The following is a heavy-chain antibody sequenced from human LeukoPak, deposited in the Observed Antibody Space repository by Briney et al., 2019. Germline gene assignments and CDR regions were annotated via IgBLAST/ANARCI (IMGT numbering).Heavy chain of an antibody. J-gene: IGHJ4*02. CDR2: IGGNGGST. CDR3: ARERTSGWDAFDF. CDR1: GFTFSSYA. Sequence: GGSLRLSCAASGFTFSSYAMSWVRQAPGKGLEWVSTIGGNGGSTYYADSVKGRFTMSRDNSKNTLYLQMNSLRAEDTAVYYCARERTSGWDAFDFWGQGTLVTVSS. V-gene: IGHV3-23*01. D-gene: IGHD6-19*01.